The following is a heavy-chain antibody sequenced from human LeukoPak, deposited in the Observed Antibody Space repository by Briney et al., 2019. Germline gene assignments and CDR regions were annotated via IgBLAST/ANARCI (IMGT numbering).Heavy chain of an antibody. CDR3: ARSPHILTGENFDY. Sequence: ASVKVSCKVSRYTLTELSMHWVRQAPGKGLEWMGGFDPEDGETIYVQKFQGRVTMTEDTSTDITYMELSSLRSEDTAVYYCARSPHILTGENFDYWGQGTLLTVSS. CDR2: FDPEDGET. J-gene: IGHJ4*02. V-gene: IGHV1-24*01. CDR1: RYTLTELS. D-gene: IGHD3-9*01.